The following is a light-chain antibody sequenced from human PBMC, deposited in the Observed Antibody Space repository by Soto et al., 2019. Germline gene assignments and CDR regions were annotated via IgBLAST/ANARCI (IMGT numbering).Light chain of an antibody. V-gene: IGKV3-20*01. CDR2: GAS. J-gene: IGKJ4*01. Sequence: ENVLTQSPGTLSLSPGERVTLSCRASQSVSGNYLAWYQHKPGQAPRLLIYGASSRATGIADRFSGSGSGTDFTLTISRLEPEDFAVYYCHQYGSSPLPGGSPLPFGGGTKVEIK. CDR3: HQYGSSPLPGGSPLP. CDR1: QSVSGNY.